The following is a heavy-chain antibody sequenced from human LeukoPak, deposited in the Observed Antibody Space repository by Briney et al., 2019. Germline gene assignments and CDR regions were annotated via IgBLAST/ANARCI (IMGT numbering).Heavy chain of an antibody. D-gene: IGHD6-19*01. CDR2: ISWNSGSI. Sequence: PGGSLRLSCAASGFTFDDYAMHWVRQAPGKGLEWVSGISWNSGSIGYADSVKGRFTISRDISRKTLYLQMSSLRAEDTAVYYCAKDVCRFNSGCLGFDYWGQGTLVTVSS. J-gene: IGHJ4*02. CDR3: AKDVCRFNSGCLGFDY. V-gene: IGHV3-9*01. CDR1: GFTFDDYA.